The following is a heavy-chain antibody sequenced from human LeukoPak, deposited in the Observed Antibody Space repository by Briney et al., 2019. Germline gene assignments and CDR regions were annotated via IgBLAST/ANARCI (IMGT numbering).Heavy chain of an antibody. Sequence: SETLSLTCTVSGGSISSGDYYWSWIRQPPGKGLEWIGYIYYSGSTYYNPSLKSRVTISVDTSKNQFSLKLSSVTAADTAVYYCARVYGPGGPFYYYYYGMDVWGQGTKVTVSS. CDR3: ARVYGPGGPFYYYYYGMDV. CDR1: GGSISSGDYY. J-gene: IGHJ6*02. V-gene: IGHV4-30-4*01. D-gene: IGHD3-10*01. CDR2: IYYSGST.